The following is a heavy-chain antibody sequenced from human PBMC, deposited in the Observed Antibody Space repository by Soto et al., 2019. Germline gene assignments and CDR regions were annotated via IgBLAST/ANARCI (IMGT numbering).Heavy chain of an antibody. CDR1: GFTFDDYA. D-gene: IGHD3-10*01. CDR3: ANLPLYGSGFAC. V-gene: IGHV3-9*01. Sequence: EVQLVESGGGLVQPGGSLRLSCTASGFTFDDYAIHWVRQIPGKGLEWVSGISWNGDATGYADSVKGRFTISRDNAKNTLYLPMDSLKTEDTAMYYCANLPLYGSGFACWGQGTLVTVS. CDR2: ISWNGDAT. J-gene: IGHJ4*02.